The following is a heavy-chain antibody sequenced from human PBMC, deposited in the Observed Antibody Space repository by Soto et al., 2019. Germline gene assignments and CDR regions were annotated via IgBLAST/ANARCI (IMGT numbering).Heavy chain of an antibody. Sequence: GGSLRLSCAASGFTFSSYAMSWVRQAPGKGLEWVSAISGSGGSTYYADSVKGRFTISRDNSKNTLYLQMNSLRAEDTAVYYCAKGHYTNGVCYGDYYYYGMDVWGQGTTVTVSS. D-gene: IGHD2-8*01. CDR3: AKGHYTNGVCYGDYYYYGMDV. V-gene: IGHV3-23*01. J-gene: IGHJ6*02. CDR1: GFTFSSYA. CDR2: ISGSGGST.